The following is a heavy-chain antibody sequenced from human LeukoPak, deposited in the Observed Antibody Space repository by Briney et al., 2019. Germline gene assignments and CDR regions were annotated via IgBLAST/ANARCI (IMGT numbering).Heavy chain of an antibody. CDR2: ISAYNGNT. V-gene: IGHV1-18*01. J-gene: IGHJ6*02. Sequence: ASVKVSCKASGYTFTSYGISWVRQAPGQGLEWMGWISAYNGNTNYAQKLQGRVTMTTDTSTSTAYMELRSLRSDDTAVYYCALGSGYYSYYYYYGMDVWGQGTTVTVSS. D-gene: IGHD3-22*01. CDR1: GYTFTSYG. CDR3: ALGSGYYSYYYYYGMDV.